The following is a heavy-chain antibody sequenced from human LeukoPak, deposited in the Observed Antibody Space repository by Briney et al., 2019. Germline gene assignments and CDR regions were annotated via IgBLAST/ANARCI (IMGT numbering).Heavy chain of an antibody. CDR3: ARRYCSGGSCYIRH. V-gene: IGHV3-21*01. D-gene: IGHD2-15*01. Sequence: GGSLRLSCAASGFTFSSYSMNWVRQAPGKGLEWVSSISSSSSHIYYADSVKGRFTISRDNAKNSLYLQMNSLRAEDTAVYYCARRYCSGGSCYIRHWGQGTLVTVSS. J-gene: IGHJ1*01. CDR1: GFTFSSYS. CDR2: ISSSSSHI.